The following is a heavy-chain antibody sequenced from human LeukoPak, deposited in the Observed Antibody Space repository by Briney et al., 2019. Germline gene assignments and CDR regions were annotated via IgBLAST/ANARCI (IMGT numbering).Heavy chain of an antibody. V-gene: IGHV1-46*01. CDR2: INPSGGST. Sequence: GASVKVSCKASGYAFTSYYMHWVGQAPGQGLEWMGIINPSGGSTSYAQKFQGRVTMTRDTSTSTVYMELSSLRSEDTAVYYCALRPAGTSYGMDVWGQGTTVTVSS. CDR1: GYAFTSYY. D-gene: IGHD6-13*01. CDR3: ALRPAGTSYGMDV. J-gene: IGHJ6*02.